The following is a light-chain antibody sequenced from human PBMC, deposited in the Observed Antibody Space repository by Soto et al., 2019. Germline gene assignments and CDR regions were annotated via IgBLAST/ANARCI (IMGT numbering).Light chain of an antibody. CDR3: LLFYGGVHI. J-gene: IGLJ1*01. Sequence: QAVVTQEPSLTVSPGGTVTLTCACSTGAVTSDYFPNWFQQKPGQAPRALIYKVNNRHSWTPARFSGPLLGGKAALTLSAVQPEDEADYYCLLFYGGVHIFGGGTKLTVL. CDR1: TGAVTSDYF. V-gene: IGLV7-43*01. CDR2: KVN.